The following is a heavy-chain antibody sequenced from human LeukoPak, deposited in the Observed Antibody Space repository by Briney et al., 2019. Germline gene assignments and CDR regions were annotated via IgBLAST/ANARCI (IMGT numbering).Heavy chain of an antibody. D-gene: IGHD3-16*01. Sequence: SETLSLTCTVSGDSMNHNYWTWMRQPAGKGLEWIGRIYISGNTMYNPSLQSRVTMSLDTSKNHFSLKLRSVTAADTAVYFCARGGVLHTYFDYWGQGTLVSVSS. CDR3: ARGGVLHTYFDY. J-gene: IGHJ4*02. CDR1: GDSMNHNY. CDR2: IYISGNT. V-gene: IGHV4-4*07.